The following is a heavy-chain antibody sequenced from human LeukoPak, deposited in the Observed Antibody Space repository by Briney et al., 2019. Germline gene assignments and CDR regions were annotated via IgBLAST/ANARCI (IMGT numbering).Heavy chain of an antibody. CDR2: ISGSGGST. Sequence: GGSLRLSCAASGFTFSSYAMSWVRQAPGKGLEWVSAISGSGGSTYYADSVKGRFTISRDNSKNTLYLHINSLRAEDTAVYYCATGKSSGWSVPPFDYWGQGTLVTVSS. CDR1: GFTFSSYA. D-gene: IGHD6-19*01. J-gene: IGHJ4*02. V-gene: IGHV3-23*01. CDR3: ATGKSSGWSVPPFDY.